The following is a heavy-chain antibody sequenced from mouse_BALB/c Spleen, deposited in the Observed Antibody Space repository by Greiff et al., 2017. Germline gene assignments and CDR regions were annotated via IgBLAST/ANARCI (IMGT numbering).Heavy chain of an antibody. V-gene: IGHV1-69*02. D-gene: IGHD3-1*01. CDR1: GYTFTSYW. CDR2: IDPSDSYT. CDR3: ARRGATRAMDY. Sequence: QVQLKQPGAELVKPGASVKLSCKASGYTFTSYWMHWVKQRPGQGLEWIGEIDPSDSYTNYNQKFKGKATLTVDKSSSTAYMQLSSLTSEDSAVYYCARRGATRAMDYWGQGTSVTVSS. J-gene: IGHJ4*01.